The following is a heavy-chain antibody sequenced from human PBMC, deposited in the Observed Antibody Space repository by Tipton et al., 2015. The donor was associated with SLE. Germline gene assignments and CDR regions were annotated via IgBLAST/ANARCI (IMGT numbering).Heavy chain of an antibody. V-gene: IGHV1-18*01. J-gene: IGHJ5*02. CDR2: ISPSNGDT. Sequence: QVQLVQSGAEVKKPGASVQVSCEASHHTAISWLRHAPGQGLEWVGWISPSNGDTKYAQKFQDRVTSTIDKSTRTYYMELKGLKSDDSGIYYCARVYSVTRTFWFDPWGQGTLVTVSS. CDR1: HHTA. D-gene: IGHD4-17*01. CDR3: ARVYSVTRTFWFDP.